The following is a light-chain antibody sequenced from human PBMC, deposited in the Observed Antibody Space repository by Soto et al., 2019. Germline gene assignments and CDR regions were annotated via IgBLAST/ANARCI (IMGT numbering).Light chain of an antibody. CDR3: QQYAGSPWT. Sequence: EVVMTQSPATLPVSPGERATLSCRASQSVSSSYLVWYQQKPGQAPRLLIYDTSSRATGIPDRFSGSGSGTDFTLTISRLEPEDFAVYYCQQYAGSPWTFGQGTKVDIK. CDR1: QSVSSSY. V-gene: IGKV3-20*01. CDR2: DTS. J-gene: IGKJ1*01.